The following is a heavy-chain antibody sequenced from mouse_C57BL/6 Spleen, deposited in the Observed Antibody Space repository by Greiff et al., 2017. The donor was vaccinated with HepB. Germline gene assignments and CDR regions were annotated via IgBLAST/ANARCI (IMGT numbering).Heavy chain of an antibody. CDR1: GFSFNTYA. J-gene: IGHJ1*03. Sequence: EVKVVESGGGLVQPKGSLKLSCAASGFSFNTYAMNWVRQAPGKGLEWVARIRSKSNNYATYYADSVKDRFTISRDDSESMLYLQMNNLKTEDTAMYYCVRHGPVVPVFDVWGTGTTVTVSS. D-gene: IGHD1-1*01. V-gene: IGHV10-1*01. CDR2: IRSKSNNYAT. CDR3: VRHGPVVPVFDV.